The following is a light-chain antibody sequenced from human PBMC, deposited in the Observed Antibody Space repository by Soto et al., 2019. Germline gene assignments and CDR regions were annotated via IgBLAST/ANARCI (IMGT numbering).Light chain of an antibody. CDR1: QGISNF. J-gene: IGKJ4*01. Sequence: IQLTQSPSSLSASVGDRVTITCLASQGISNFLAWYQQRPGKAPKLLIYAASTLQSGVPSRFSGTGSGTDFTLTISSLQPEDFATYYCQLLNNYPLLTFGGGTKVDIK. CDR2: AAS. CDR3: QLLNNYPLLT. V-gene: IGKV1-9*01.